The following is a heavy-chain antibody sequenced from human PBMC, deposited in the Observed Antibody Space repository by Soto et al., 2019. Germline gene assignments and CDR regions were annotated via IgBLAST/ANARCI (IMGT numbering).Heavy chain of an antibody. CDR2: IHYSGSI. D-gene: IGHD2-21*02. V-gene: IGHV4-30-4*08. J-gene: IGHJ6*02. CDR3: AREDDGGDRDYYGLDF. Sequence: QVQLQQSGPGLVKPSQTLSLTCTVSGGSISYEYYHWTWIRQSPGTGLEWIGYIHYSGSIIYNPSFKSRVTLSVDTSKNQFSLQLSSVTAADTAVYFCAREDDGGDRDYYGLDFWGQGTTVTVSS. CDR1: GGSISYEYYH.